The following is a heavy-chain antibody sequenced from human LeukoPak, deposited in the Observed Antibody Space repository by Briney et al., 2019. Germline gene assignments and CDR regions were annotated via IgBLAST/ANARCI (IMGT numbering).Heavy chain of an antibody. CDR2: IYYSGST. J-gene: IGHJ4*02. Sequence: SETLSLTCTVSGGSISSYYWSWIRQPPGKGLEWIGYIYYSGSTNYNPSLKSRVTISVDTSKNQFSLKLSSVTAADTAVHYCARQKYSYGTHFDYWGQGTLVTVSS. CDR1: GGSISSYY. V-gene: IGHV4-59*08. CDR3: ARQKYSYGTHFDY. D-gene: IGHD5-18*01.